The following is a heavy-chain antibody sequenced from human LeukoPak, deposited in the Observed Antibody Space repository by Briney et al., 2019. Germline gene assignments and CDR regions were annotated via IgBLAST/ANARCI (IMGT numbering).Heavy chain of an antibody. J-gene: IGHJ3*02. V-gene: IGHV3-21*01. CDR2: ISSSSSYI. D-gene: IGHD2-2*01. CDR1: GFTFSSYS. Sequence: GGSLRLSCAASGFTFSSYSMNWVRQAPGKGLEWVSSISSSSSYIYYADSVKGRFTISRDNAKNSLYLQMNSLRAEDTAVYYCARDGIRYCSSTSRYGFRHDAFDIWGQGTMVTVSS. CDR3: ARDGIRYCSSTSRYGFRHDAFDI.